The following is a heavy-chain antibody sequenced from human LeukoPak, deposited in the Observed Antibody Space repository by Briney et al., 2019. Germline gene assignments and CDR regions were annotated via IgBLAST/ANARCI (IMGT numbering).Heavy chain of an antibody. D-gene: IGHD1-1*01. CDR2: IKYDGNEK. Sequence: GGSLRLSCAASGFTFSVSWMSWVRQAPGKGLEWVANIKYDGNEKYYVDSVKGRFTISRDNAKNSLYLQMNSLRAEDTAVYYCARRGTTFEHWGQGTLVTVSS. CDR3: ARRGTTFEH. CDR1: GFTFSVSW. V-gene: IGHV3-7*01. J-gene: IGHJ4*02.